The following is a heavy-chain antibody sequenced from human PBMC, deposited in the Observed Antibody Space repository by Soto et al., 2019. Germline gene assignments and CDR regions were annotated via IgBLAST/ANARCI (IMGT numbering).Heavy chain of an antibody. CDR2: IYPGDSDT. J-gene: IGHJ4*02. CDR1: GYVLNTFC. Sequence: PGESLKTSCKRPGYVLNTFCIAWVREMPGKGLEWMGKIYPGDSDTRYSPSFEGQVTISADKSMNTAYLQWSSLKASDTAMYYCTRRHHVGVATADDFDCWGQATLVTAS. D-gene: IGHD5-12*01. CDR3: TRRHHVGVATADDFDC. V-gene: IGHV5-51*01.